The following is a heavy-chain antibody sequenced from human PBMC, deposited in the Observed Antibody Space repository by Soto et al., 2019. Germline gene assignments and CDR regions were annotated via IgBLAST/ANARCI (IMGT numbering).Heavy chain of an antibody. Sequence: GGSLRLSCAASGFTFSNAWMSWVRQAPGKGLEWVGRIKSKTDGGTTDYAAPVKGRFTISRDDSKNTLYLQMNSLKTEDTAVYYCTTPLVPAALDYYYYGMDVWGQGTTVTVSS. D-gene: IGHD2-2*01. CDR2: IKSKTDGGTT. CDR1: GFTFSNAW. J-gene: IGHJ6*02. V-gene: IGHV3-15*01. CDR3: TTPLVPAALDYYYYGMDV.